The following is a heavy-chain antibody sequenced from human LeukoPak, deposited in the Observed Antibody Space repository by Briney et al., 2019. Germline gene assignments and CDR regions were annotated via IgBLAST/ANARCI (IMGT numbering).Heavy chain of an antibody. Sequence: GESLKISCKGSGYSFTTYWIGWARQMPGKGLEWMGIIYPGDSDTGYSPSFQGQVTISADKSISTAYLQWSSLKASDTAIYYCARNSYYDSSGYYENFDYWGQGTLVTVSS. D-gene: IGHD3-22*01. CDR3: ARNSYYDSSGYYENFDY. J-gene: IGHJ4*02. V-gene: IGHV5-51*01. CDR2: IYPGDSDT. CDR1: GYSFTTYW.